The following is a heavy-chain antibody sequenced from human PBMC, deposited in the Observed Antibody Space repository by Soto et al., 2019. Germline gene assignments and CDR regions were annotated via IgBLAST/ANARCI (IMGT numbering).Heavy chain of an antibody. CDR1: GFTFSSYA. Sequence: EVQLLESGGGLVQPGGSLRLSCAASGFTFSSYAMSWVRQAPGKGLEWVSAIGGSGGSTYYADSVKGRFTISRDNSKKALYLQMNSLRAEDTAVYYCAKDMGRKLETGYFDYWGQGTLVTVSS. V-gene: IGHV3-23*01. D-gene: IGHD1-1*01. CDR3: AKDMGRKLETGYFDY. J-gene: IGHJ4*02. CDR2: IGGSGGST.